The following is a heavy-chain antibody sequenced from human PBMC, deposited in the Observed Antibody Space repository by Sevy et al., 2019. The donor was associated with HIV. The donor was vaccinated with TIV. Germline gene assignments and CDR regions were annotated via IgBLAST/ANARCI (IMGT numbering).Heavy chain of an antibody. CDR3: ARARVPSQYRVHPRLYFDY. J-gene: IGHJ4*02. CDR1: GFALNTYA. Sequence: GGSLRLSCAASGFALNTYAMHWVRQTPAKGLEWMAVISYDGENTYYADSVKGRFTISKDNSKNTLYLQMNSLTTEDTAIYYCARARVPSQYRVHPRLYFDYWGQGTLVTVSS. CDR2: ISYDGENT. V-gene: IGHV3-30*04. D-gene: IGHD1-1*01.